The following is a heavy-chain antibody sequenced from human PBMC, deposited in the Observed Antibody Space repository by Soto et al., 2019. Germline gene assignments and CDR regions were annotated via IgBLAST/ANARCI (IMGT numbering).Heavy chain of an antibody. CDR1: GYTFTSYA. CDR2: INAGNGNT. J-gene: IGHJ6*04. D-gene: IGHD2-15*01. CDR3: ARWNGYCSGGSCYHSETNYYYYYGLDV. Sequence: ASVKVSCKASGYTFTSYAMHWVRQPPGQRLEWMGWINAGNGNTKYSQKFQGRVTITRDTSASTAYMELSSLRSEDTAVYYCARWNGYCSGGSCYHSETNYYYYYGLDVWGKGTKVTVSS. V-gene: IGHV1-3*01.